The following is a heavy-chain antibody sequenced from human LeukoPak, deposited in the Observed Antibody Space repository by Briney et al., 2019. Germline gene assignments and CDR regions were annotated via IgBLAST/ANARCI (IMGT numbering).Heavy chain of an antibody. V-gene: IGHV3-9*01. CDR3: ASSTSCYGCFDY. CDR2: ISWNSGSI. J-gene: IGHJ4*02. D-gene: IGHD2-2*01. Sequence: PGRSLRLSCAASGFTFDDYAMHWVRHAPGKGLEWVSGISWNSGSIYYADSVKGRFTISRDNAKNSLYLQMNGLRAEDTALYYCASSTSCYGCFDYWGQGTLVTVSS. CDR1: GFTFDDYA.